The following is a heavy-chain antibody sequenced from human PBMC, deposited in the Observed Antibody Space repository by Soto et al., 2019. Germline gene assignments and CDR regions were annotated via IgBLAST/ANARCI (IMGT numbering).Heavy chain of an antibody. J-gene: IGHJ4*02. CDR3: ARSHLYYDSSGYPDY. CDR1: GFTVSSKC. V-gene: IGHV3-11*01. CDR2: ISSSGSTI. D-gene: IGHD3-22*01. Sequence: GGSLRLSCAASGFTVSSKCMSWVRQAPGKGLEWVSYISSSGSTIYCADSVKGRFTISRDNAKNSLYLQMNSLRAEDTAVYYCARSHLYYDSSGYPDYWGQGTLVTVSS.